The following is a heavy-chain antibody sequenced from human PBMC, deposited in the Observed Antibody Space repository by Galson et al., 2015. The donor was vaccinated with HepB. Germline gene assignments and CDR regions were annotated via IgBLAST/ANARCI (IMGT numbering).Heavy chain of an antibody. D-gene: IGHD3-3*01. CDR3: FGEGGY. CDR1: GFTFSGSD. J-gene: IGHJ4*02. CDR2: IRGKPNNYAT. V-gene: IGHV3-73*01. Sequence: SLRLSCAASGFTFSGSDVHWARQASGKGLEWVGHIRGKPNNYATAYAASVKCRFTISRDDSETTAYLQMSTLRTADTAVYYCFGEGGYWGQGTLVTVSS.